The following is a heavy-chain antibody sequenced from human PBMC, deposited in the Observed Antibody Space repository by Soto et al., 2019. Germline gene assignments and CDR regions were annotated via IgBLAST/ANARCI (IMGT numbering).Heavy chain of an antibody. CDR3: ARGGAARFRGETPRLFDY. J-gene: IGHJ4*02. Sequence: SETLSLTCAVYGGSFSGYYWSWIRQPPGKGLEWIGEINHSGSTNYNPSLKSRVTISVDTSKNHFSLKLSSVTAADTAVYYCARGGAARFRGETPRLFDYWGQGTLVTVSS. CDR2: INHSGST. V-gene: IGHV4-34*01. D-gene: IGHD6-6*01. CDR1: GGSFSGYY.